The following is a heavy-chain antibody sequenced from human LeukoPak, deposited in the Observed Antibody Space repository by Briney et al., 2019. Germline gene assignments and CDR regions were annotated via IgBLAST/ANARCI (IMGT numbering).Heavy chain of an antibody. CDR3: AKGDSTTLLRPYYFDY. D-gene: IGHD3-10*01. Sequence: GGSLRLSCAASGFTFSSYAMSWVRQAPGKGLEWVSDISGSGGSAYYADSVKGRFTISRDNSKNTLYLQMNSLRAEDTAVYYCAKGDSTTLLRPYYFDYWGQGTLVTVSS. CDR1: GFTFSSYA. CDR2: ISGSGGSA. V-gene: IGHV3-23*01. J-gene: IGHJ4*02.